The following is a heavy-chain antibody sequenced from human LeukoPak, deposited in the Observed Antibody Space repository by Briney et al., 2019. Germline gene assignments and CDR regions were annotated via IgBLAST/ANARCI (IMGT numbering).Heavy chain of an antibody. Sequence: GGSLRLSCAASGFTVSSNYMSWVRQAPGKGLEWVSVIYSGGSTYYADSVKGRFTISRDNSKNTLYLQMNSLRAEDTAVYYCAREQWLAVVEHWYFDLWGRGTLVTVSS. CDR3: AREQWLAVVEHWYFDL. CDR2: IYSGGST. V-gene: IGHV3-66*01. CDR1: GFTVSSNY. J-gene: IGHJ2*01. D-gene: IGHD6-19*01.